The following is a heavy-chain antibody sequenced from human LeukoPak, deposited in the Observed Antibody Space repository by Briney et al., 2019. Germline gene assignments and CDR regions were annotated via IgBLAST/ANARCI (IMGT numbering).Heavy chain of an antibody. CDR2: IISDGSST. V-gene: IGHV3-74*01. Sequence: GGSLRLSCAASGFTFSNYWMHWVRQTPGKGLVWVSRIISDGSSTSYADSVKGRFTISRDNTKNTLYLQMNSLRAEDTAVYYCARDGSLPDYWGQGTLVTVSS. J-gene: IGHJ4*02. CDR3: ARDGSLPDY. CDR1: GFTFSNYW.